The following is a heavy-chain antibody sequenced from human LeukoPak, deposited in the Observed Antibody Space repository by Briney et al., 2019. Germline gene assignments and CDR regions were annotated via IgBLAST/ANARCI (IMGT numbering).Heavy chain of an antibody. CDR3: ARDRADFWSGYHDY. Sequence: GGSLRLSCAASGFTFSSYEMNWVRQAPGKGLEWVSNISSSGSSVNYADSVKGRFTISRDNAKNSLSLQMNSLRAEDTAVYYCARDRADFWSGYHDYWGQGTLVTVSS. J-gene: IGHJ4*02. CDR1: GFTFSSYE. V-gene: IGHV3-48*03. CDR2: ISSSGSSV. D-gene: IGHD3-3*01.